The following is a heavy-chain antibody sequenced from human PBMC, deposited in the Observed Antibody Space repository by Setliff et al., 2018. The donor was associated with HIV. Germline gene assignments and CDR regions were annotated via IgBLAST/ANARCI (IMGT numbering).Heavy chain of an antibody. CDR1: GFTFSSYW. Sequence: GGSLRLSCAASGFTFSSYWMHWVRQAPGKGLVWVSRINSDGSSTSYADSVKGRFTISRDNAKNTLYLQMNSLRAEDTAVYYCARSSSGWSALDPWGQGTLVTVAS. CDR3: ARSSSGWSALDP. V-gene: IGHV3-74*01. J-gene: IGHJ5*02. D-gene: IGHD6-19*01. CDR2: INSDGSST.